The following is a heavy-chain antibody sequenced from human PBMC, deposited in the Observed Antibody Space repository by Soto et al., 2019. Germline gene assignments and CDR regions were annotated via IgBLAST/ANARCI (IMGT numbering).Heavy chain of an antibody. V-gene: IGHV4-39*01. J-gene: IGHJ4*02. CDR2: IYYSGST. Sequence: SETLSLTCTVSGGSISSSSYYWGWIRQPPGKGLEWIGSIYYSGSTYYNPSLKSRVTISVDTSKNQFSLKLSSVTAADTAVYYCARLWGMATTPYFDYWGQGTLVTVSS. D-gene: IGHD3-16*01. CDR3: ARLWGMATTPYFDY. CDR1: GGSISSSSYY.